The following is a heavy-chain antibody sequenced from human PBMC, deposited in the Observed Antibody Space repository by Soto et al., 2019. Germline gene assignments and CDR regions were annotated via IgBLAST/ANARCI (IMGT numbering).Heavy chain of an antibody. CDR2: IYYSGST. J-gene: IGHJ3*01. CDR3: ARDMLPALYAFDF. Sequence: PSETLSLTCTVSGGSISSGAYYWSWVRQHPGKGLEWIGFIYYSGSTYFSPSLKSRLTISVDTSKNQFSLKLSSVTAADTAMYYCARDMLPALYAFDFWGQGTMVTVSS. D-gene: IGHD2-15*01. V-gene: IGHV4-31*03. CDR1: GGSISSGAYY.